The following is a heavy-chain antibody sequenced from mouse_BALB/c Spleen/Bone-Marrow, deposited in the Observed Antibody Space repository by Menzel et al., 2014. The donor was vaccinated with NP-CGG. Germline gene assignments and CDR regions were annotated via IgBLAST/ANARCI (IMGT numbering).Heavy chain of an antibody. J-gene: IGHJ3*01. CDR3: ARYWDAY. CDR2: IDPNTYYT. D-gene: IGHD4-1*01. CDR1: GYTFTNYW. V-gene: IGHV1-7*01. Sequence: QVQLQQSRAELAKPGASVKMSYKASGYTFTNYWMHWVKQRPGQGLEWIGYIDPNTYYTRYNQKFKDKATLTADKSSSTAYLQLSSLTSEDSAVYYCARYWDAYWGQGTLVTVSA.